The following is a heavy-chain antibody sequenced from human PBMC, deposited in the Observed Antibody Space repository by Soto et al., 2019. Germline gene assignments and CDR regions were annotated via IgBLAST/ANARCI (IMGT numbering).Heavy chain of an antibody. CDR2: ISAYDGNT. Sequence: QIQLVQSGAEVQKPGASVTVSCKASGYTFTTYGITWLRQAPGQGLEWMGWISAYDGNTNYAQKLQGRVSMTTDPSTNTAYMELRSLRSDDTAVYYCARDPATAYSSSSFDYWGQGTLVTVSS. CDR3: ARDPATAYSSSSFDY. CDR1: GYTFTTYG. V-gene: IGHV1-18*04. D-gene: IGHD6-6*01. J-gene: IGHJ4*02.